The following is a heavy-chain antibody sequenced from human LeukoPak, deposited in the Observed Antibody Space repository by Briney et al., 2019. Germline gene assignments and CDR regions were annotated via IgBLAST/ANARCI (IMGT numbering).Heavy chain of an antibody. Sequence: PSETLSLTCAVYGGSFSGYYWSWIRQPPGKGLEWIGEINHSGSTNYNPSLKSRVTISVDTSKNQFSLKLSSVTAADTAVYYCARGAGGYYYYMDVWGKGTTVTVSS. CDR2: INHSGST. CDR1: GGSFSGYY. CDR3: ARGAGGYYYYMDV. D-gene: IGHD3-10*01. J-gene: IGHJ6*03. V-gene: IGHV4-34*01.